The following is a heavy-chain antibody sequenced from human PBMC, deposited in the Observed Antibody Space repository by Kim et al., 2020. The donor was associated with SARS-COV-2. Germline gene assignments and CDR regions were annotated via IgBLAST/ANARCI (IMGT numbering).Heavy chain of an antibody. V-gene: IGHV3-74*01. J-gene: IGHJ4*02. Sequence: GGSLRLSCAASGFTFSTYWMHWVRQVPGKGLVWVSRINTDGSTTNYADSVKGRFTISRDNAKNTLYLQMNSLRVEDTAVYYCRTYYYAGGFVYWGQGTLGTVSS. CDR3: RTYYYAGGFVY. D-gene: IGHD3-10*01. CDR1: GFTFSTYW. CDR2: INTDGSTT.